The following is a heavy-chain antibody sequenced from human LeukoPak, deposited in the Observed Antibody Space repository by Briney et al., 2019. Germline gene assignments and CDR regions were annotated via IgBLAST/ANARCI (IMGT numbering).Heavy chain of an antibody. Sequence: ASVKVSCKASGYTFTSYDINWVRQATGQGLEWMGWMNPNSGNTGYAQRFQGRVTITRNTSISTAYMELSSLRSEDTAVYYCARSYYYDSSGYYHWGQGTLVTVSS. CDR3: ARSYYYDSSGYYH. J-gene: IGHJ4*02. CDR1: GYTFTSYD. V-gene: IGHV1-8*03. CDR2: MNPNSGNT. D-gene: IGHD3-22*01.